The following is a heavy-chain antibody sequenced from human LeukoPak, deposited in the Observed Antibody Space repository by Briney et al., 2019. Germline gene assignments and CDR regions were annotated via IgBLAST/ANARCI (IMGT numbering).Heavy chain of an antibody. D-gene: IGHD4-17*01. Sequence: SVKVSCKASGGTFSSYAISWVRQAPGQGLEWTGRIIPIFGTANYAQKFQGRVTITTDESTSTAYMELSSLRSEDTAVYYCARHPYGDYYFDYWGQGTLVTVSS. V-gene: IGHV1-69*05. J-gene: IGHJ4*02. CDR2: IIPIFGTA. CDR1: GGTFSSYA. CDR3: ARHPYGDYYFDY.